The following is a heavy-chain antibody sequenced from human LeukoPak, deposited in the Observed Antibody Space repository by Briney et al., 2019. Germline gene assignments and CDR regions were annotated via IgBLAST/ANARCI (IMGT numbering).Heavy chain of an antibody. Sequence: PSETLSLTCTVSGGSISSYYWSWIRQPPGKGLEWIGYIYYSGSPNYNPSLKSRVTISVDTSKNQFSLKLSSVTAADTAVYYCASGGGNSGQYYFDYWGQGTLVTVSS. CDR2: IYYSGSP. V-gene: IGHV4-59*01. CDR3: ASGGGNSGQYYFDY. J-gene: IGHJ4*02. CDR1: GGSISSYY. D-gene: IGHD4-23*01.